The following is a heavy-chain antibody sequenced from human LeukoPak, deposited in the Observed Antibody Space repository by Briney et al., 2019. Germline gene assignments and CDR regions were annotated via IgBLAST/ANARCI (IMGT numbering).Heavy chain of an antibody. Sequence: GGSLRLSCAASGFTFSSYSMNWVRQAPGKGLEWVSSISSSSSYIYYADSVKGRLTISRDNAKNSLYLQMNSLRAEDTAVYYCARDIGARPLDYWGQGTLVTVSS. V-gene: IGHV3-21*01. CDR1: GFTFSSYS. CDR3: ARDIGARPLDY. CDR2: ISSSSSYI. D-gene: IGHD6-6*01. J-gene: IGHJ4*02.